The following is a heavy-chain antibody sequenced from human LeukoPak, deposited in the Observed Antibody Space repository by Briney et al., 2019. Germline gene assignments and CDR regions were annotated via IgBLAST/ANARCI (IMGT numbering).Heavy chain of an antibody. Sequence: PSQTLSLTCAVSGGSISSGGYSWSWIRQPPGKGLEWIGCIYDRGPAHYNPSLKSRFTISVDRPKNQFFLSVTSLTAADTAVYYCARSRQASGLFSSWGQGTLVVVSS. CDR3: ARSRQASGLFSS. CDR2: IYDRGPA. CDR1: GGSISSGGYS. D-gene: IGHD3-10*01. J-gene: IGHJ5*02. V-gene: IGHV4-30-2*01.